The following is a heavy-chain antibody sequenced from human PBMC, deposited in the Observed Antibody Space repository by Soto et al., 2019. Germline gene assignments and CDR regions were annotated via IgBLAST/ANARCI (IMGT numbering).Heavy chain of an antibody. V-gene: IGHV4-59*01. CDR1: VGSISGSY. J-gene: IGHJ4*02. CDR2: VYYTGST. D-gene: IGHD6-19*01. CDR3: ARSVAVPGAHIDY. Sequence: SETLSLTCSVSVGSISGSYWSWIRQSPGKGLEWLGYVYYTGSTNYSPSLRSRVSISVDTSKNEFSLRLSSVTAADTAVYFCARSVAVPGAHIDYWGQGTQVAVS.